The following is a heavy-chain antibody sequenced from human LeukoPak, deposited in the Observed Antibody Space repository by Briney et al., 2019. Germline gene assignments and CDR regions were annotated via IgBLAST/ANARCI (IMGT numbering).Heavy chain of an antibody. J-gene: IGHJ4*02. CDR1: GYTLTELS. CDR2: FDPEDGET. CDR3: ATDPFVVVPAAIPG. D-gene: IGHD2-2*02. Sequence: ASVKVSCKVSGYTLTELSMHWVRQAPGKGLEWMGGFDPEDGETIYAQKFQGRVTMTEDTSTDTAYMELSSLRSEDTAVYYCATDPFVVVPAAIPGWGQGTLVTVSS. V-gene: IGHV1-24*01.